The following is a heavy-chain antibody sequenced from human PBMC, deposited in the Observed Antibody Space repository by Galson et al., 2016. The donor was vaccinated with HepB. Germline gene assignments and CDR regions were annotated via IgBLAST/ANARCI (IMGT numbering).Heavy chain of an antibody. CDR2: IHYSGST. D-gene: IGHD5-18*01. CDR3: ARDKNERGYSYGHFDY. J-gene: IGHJ4*02. V-gene: IGHV4-31*03. Sequence: TLSLTCTVSGGSISSGGYYWSWIRQHPGKGLGWIGYIHYSGSTYYNPSLESRVSISVDTSKNQFSLKLSSVTAADTAVYYCARDKNERGYSYGHFDYRGQGALVTVSS. CDR1: GGSISSGGYY.